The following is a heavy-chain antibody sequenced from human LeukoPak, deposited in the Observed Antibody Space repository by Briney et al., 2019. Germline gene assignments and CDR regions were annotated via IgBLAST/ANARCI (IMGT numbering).Heavy chain of an antibody. V-gene: IGHV4-61*02. CDR1: GDSISSGDYY. D-gene: IGHD2-21*01. CDR3: ARDIVVGGGGETSPTDY. J-gene: IGHJ4*02. Sequence: SETLSLTCTVSGDSISSGDYYWSWIRQPAGKGLEWIGRISSSGSTNYNPSLKSRVTISVDTSKNQFSLKLSSVTAEPTAVYLGARDIVVGGGGETSPTDYWGQGTLVTVSS. CDR2: ISSSGST.